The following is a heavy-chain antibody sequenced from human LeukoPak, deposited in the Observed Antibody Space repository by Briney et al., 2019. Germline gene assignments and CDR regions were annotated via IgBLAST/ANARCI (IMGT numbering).Heavy chain of an antibody. V-gene: IGHV1-3*02. CDR2: SNAGNGNT. J-gene: IGHJ3*02. CDR1: GYTFTSYA. D-gene: IGHD4-23*01. Sequence: ASVKVSCKAPGYTFTSYAMHWVRQAPGQSLEWMGWSNAGNGNTKYSQEFQGRVTITRDTSASTAYMELSSLRSEDMAVYYCARGAARGGAFDIWGQGTMVTVSS. CDR3: ARGAARGGAFDI.